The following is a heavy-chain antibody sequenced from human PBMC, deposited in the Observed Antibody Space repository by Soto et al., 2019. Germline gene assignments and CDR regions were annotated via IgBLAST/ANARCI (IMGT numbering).Heavy chain of an antibody. Sequence: GGSLRLSCAASGFTFSSYSMNWVRQAPGKGLEWVSSISSSSSYIYYADSVKGRFTIFRDNAKNSLYLQMNSLRAEDTAVYYCARDLGAYCGGDCYRLQHWGQGTLVTVSS. D-gene: IGHD2-21*01. CDR3: ARDLGAYCGGDCYRLQH. CDR2: ISSSSSYI. J-gene: IGHJ1*01. CDR1: GFTFSSYS. V-gene: IGHV3-21*01.